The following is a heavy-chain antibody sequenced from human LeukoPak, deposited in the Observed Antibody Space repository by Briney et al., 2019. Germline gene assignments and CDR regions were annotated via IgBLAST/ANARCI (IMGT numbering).Heavy chain of an antibody. J-gene: IGHJ3*02. CDR2: ISSNGVTS. V-gene: IGHV3-64*01. D-gene: IGHD6-13*01. CDR3: ARPYSSTWYFAFDI. Sequence: PGGSLRLSCAASGFTLSPYTMHWVRQAPGKGLEYVSAISSNGVTSFYANSVKGRFTISRDNSKNTLYLQMGSLRAEDMAVYYCARPYSSTWYFAFDIWGRGTMVTVSS. CDR1: GFTLSPYT.